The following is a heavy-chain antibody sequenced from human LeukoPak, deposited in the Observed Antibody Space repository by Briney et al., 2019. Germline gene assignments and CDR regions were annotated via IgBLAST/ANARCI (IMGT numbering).Heavy chain of an antibody. CDR2: INPSGGST. CDR3: ARDSGVGYFDY. J-gene: IGHJ4*02. V-gene: IGHV1-46*01. D-gene: IGHD3-3*01. Sequence: ASVKVSCKASGYTFTSYYMHWVRQAPGQGLEWMGIINPSGGSTSYAQKFQGRVTMTRDTSTCTVYMELSSLRSEDTAVYYCARDSGVGYFDYWGQGTLVTVSS. CDR1: GYTFTSYY.